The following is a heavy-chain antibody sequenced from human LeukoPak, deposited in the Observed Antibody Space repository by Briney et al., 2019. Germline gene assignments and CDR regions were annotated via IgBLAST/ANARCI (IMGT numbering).Heavy chain of an antibody. CDR1: GFTFSSYG. CDR2: IWYDGSNK. J-gene: IGHJ6*03. V-gene: IGHV3-33*01. Sequence: GGSLRLSCAASGFTFSSYGMHWVRQAPGKGLEWVAVIWYDGSNKYYADSVKGRFTISRDNSKNTLYLQMNSLRAEDTAVYYCARDTAWYTAQYYIDVWGKGTTVSVSS. D-gene: IGHD2-8*01. CDR3: ARDTAWYTAQYYIDV.